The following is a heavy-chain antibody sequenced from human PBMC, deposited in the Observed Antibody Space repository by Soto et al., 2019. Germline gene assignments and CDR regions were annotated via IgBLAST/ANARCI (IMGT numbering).Heavy chain of an antibody. J-gene: IGHJ6*02. CDR2: ISGSGGST. D-gene: IGHD2-15*01. Sequence: GGSLRLSCAASGFTFSSYAMSWVRQAPGKGLEWVSAISGSGGSTYYADSVKGRFTISRDNSKNTLYLQMNSLRAEDTAVYYCAKGYCSGGSCYYYYGMDVWGQGTTVTVS. CDR3: AKGYCSGGSCYYYYGMDV. CDR1: GFTFSSYA. V-gene: IGHV3-23*01.